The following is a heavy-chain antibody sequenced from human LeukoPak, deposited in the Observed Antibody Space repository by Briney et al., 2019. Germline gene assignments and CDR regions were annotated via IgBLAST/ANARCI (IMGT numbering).Heavy chain of an antibody. CDR1: GASLRGNY. D-gene: IGHD1-26*01. Sequence: SETLSLTCTVSGASLRGNYWTWIRQPAGKGLEWIGRIYTSGSTNYNPSLKSRVTMSVDTSKNQFSLKLSSVTAADTAVYYCAGDYSGSPVHWGQGTLVTVSS. J-gene: IGHJ4*02. V-gene: IGHV4-4*07. CDR2: IYTSGST. CDR3: AGDYSGSPVH.